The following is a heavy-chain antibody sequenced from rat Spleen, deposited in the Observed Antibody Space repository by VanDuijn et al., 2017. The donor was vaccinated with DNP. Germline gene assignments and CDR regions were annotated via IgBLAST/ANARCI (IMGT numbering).Heavy chain of an antibody. CDR3: ARDYRVWAY. V-gene: IGHV5-17*01. CDR1: GFTFSDYA. CDR2: ISYDGSRT. Sequence: EVQLVESGGGLVQPGRSLKLSCAASGFTFSDYAMVWVRQAPERGLEWVATISYDGSRTYYRDSVKGRFTVSRDNAKSTLYLQMDSLRSEDTATYYCARDYRVWAYWGQGTLVTVSS. D-gene: IGHD1-4*01. J-gene: IGHJ3*01.